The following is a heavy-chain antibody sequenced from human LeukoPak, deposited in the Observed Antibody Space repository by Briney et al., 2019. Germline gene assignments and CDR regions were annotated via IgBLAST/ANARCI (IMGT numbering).Heavy chain of an antibody. CDR3: ARDLGMATIPYYFDY. D-gene: IGHD5-24*01. CDR1: GYTFTSYA. J-gene: IGHJ4*02. Sequence: GASVKVSCKASGYTFTSYAMNWVRQAPGQGLEWMGWINTNTGNPTYAQGFTGRFVFSLDTSVSTAYLQISSLKAEDTAVYYYARDLGMATIPYYFDYWGQGTLVTVSS. CDR2: INTNTGNP. V-gene: IGHV7-4-1*02.